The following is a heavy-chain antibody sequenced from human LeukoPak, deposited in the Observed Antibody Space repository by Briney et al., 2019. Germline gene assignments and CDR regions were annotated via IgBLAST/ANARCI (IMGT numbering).Heavy chain of an antibody. D-gene: IGHD4-17*01. CDR3: ARTTTVTTSAFDI. V-gene: IGHV4-34*01. J-gene: IGHJ3*02. CDR2: INHSGST. CDR1: GGSFSGYY. Sequence: SETLSLTCAVYGGSFSGYYWTWIRRPPGKGLEWIGEINHSGSTNYNPSLKSRVTISVDTSKNQFSLKLNSVTAADTAVYYCARTTTVTTSAFDIWGQGTMVTVSS.